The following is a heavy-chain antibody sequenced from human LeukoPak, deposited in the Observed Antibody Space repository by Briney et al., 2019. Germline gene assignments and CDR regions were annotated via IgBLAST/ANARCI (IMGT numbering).Heavy chain of an antibody. D-gene: IGHD2-15*01. V-gene: IGHV3-53*01. Sequence: PGGSLRLSCAASGLTVSNNYINWVRQAPGKGLEWVSVIYSGARTYYADSVKGRFTISRDNSLNTVFLQMNSLRVEDTAVYYCARDRSGYYYMDVWGKGTTVTVAS. CDR3: ARDRSGYYYMDV. J-gene: IGHJ6*03. CDR1: GLTVSNNY. CDR2: IYSGART.